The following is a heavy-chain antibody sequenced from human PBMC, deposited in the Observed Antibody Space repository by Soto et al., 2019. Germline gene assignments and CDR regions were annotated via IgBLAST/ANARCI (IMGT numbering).Heavy chain of an antibody. V-gene: IGHV4-31*02. J-gene: IGHJ5*02. D-gene: IGHD6-6*01. CDR2: IYYSGST. CDR3: AREGSSSNWFDP. Sequence: SETLSLTXTVSGGSISSGGYYWSWIRQHPGKGLEWIGYIYYSGSTYYNPSLKSRVTISVDTSKNQFSLKLSSVTAADTAVYYCAREGSSSNWFDPRGQGTLVTVS. CDR1: GGSISSGGYY.